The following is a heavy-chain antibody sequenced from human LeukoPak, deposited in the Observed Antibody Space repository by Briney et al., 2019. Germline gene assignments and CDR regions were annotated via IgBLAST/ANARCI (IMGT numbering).Heavy chain of an antibody. D-gene: IGHD2-15*01. CDR1: GFTFSHFW. CDR2: IKETGSET. CDR3: AREDGYCSGGNCYSYFDS. V-gene: IGHV3-7*01. Sequence: GGSLRLSCAASGFTFSHFWMSWVRQDPGKGLEWVAYIKETGSETYYVDSVKGRFTITRDNTRNSLFLQMYSLRAEDTAVYFCAREDGYCSGGNCYSYFDSWGQGTLVTVSS. J-gene: IGHJ4*02.